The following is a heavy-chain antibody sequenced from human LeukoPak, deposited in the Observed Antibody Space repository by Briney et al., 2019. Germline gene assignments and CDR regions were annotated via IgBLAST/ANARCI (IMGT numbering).Heavy chain of an antibody. Sequence: GGSLRLSCAASGFTFNSYAMSWVRQAPGKGLEWVSVISSGGGTYYADSVQGRFTISRDNSKNMLDVQMNTRRAEDTVVYYWAKEGGQSYDYFDYWGQGTLVTVFS. CDR2: ISSGGGT. D-gene: IGHD2-15*01. J-gene: IGHJ4*02. CDR1: GFTFNSYA. CDR3: AKEGGQSYDYFDY. V-gene: IGHV3-23*01.